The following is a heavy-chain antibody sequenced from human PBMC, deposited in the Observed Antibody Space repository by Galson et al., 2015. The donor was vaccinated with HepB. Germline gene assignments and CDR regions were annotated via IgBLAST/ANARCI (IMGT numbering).Heavy chain of an antibody. CDR1: GFTFSSYW. D-gene: IGHD3-10*01. CDR2: IKQDGSEK. Sequence: SLRLSCAASGFTFSSYWMSWVRQAPGKGLEWEANIKQDGSEKYYVDSVKGRFTISRDNAKSSLYLQMNSLRAEDTAVYYCARDSYYYGSGSYNWGQGTLVTVSS. J-gene: IGHJ4*02. V-gene: IGHV3-7*03. CDR3: ARDSYYYGSGSYN.